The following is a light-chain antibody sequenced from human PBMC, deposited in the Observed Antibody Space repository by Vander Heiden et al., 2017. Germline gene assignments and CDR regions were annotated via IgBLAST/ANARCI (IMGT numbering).Light chain of an antibody. CDR1: KLRDKY. CDR3: QAWDSSNDVV. CDR2: HDS. V-gene: IGLV3-1*01. J-gene: IGLJ2*01. Sequence: SHELTQPPSVSVSPGQTASITCPGDKLRDKYACWHQQKPGQSLVLVIYHDSKWPSGMPERFSGSNSGNTATLTSSETQDMDEDDYYGQAWDSSNDVVFGGGTKLTVL.